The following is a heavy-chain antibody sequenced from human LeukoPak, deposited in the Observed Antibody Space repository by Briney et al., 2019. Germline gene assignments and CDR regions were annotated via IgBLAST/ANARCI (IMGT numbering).Heavy chain of an antibody. J-gene: IGHJ4*02. Sequence: PGGPLRLSCVASGLPIGDFAMHWVRQAPGQGLEWVSLISGDGVSTFFTDSVKGRFSISRDNSKNSLFLEMSSLRTEDTAMYYCARESGKFDYWGQGTLVAVSS. CDR2: ISGDGVST. CDR1: GLPIGDFA. CDR3: ARESGKFDY. V-gene: IGHV3-43*02.